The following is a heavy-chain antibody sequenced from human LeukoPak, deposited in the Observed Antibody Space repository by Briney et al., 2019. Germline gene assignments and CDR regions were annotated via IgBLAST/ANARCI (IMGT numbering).Heavy chain of an antibody. D-gene: IGHD3-16*01. CDR2: IKSKTDGGTT. Sequence: PGGSLRLSCAASGFTFSNAWMSWVRQAPGKGLEWVGRIKSKTDGGTTDYAAPVKGRFTISRDDSKNTLYLQMNSLKTEDTAVYYCTTRGYSMGKFIHDYWGQGTLVTVSS. J-gene: IGHJ4*02. CDR3: TTRGYSMGKFIHDY. CDR1: GFTFSNAW. V-gene: IGHV3-15*01.